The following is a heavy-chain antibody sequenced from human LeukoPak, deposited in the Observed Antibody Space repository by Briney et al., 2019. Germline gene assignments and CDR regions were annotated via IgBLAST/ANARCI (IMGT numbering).Heavy chain of an antibody. CDR3: ARGEGYSSGWYLYYFDY. J-gene: IGHJ4*02. D-gene: IGHD6-19*01. CDR2: IYYSGST. V-gene: IGHV4-59*01. Sequence: SETLSLTCSVSGGSISTYYWSWIRQPPGKELEWIGYIYYSGSTNYNPSLKSRVTISVDTSKNQFSLKLSSVTTADTAVYYCARGEGYSSGWYLYYFDYWGQGTLVTVSS. CDR1: GGSISTYY.